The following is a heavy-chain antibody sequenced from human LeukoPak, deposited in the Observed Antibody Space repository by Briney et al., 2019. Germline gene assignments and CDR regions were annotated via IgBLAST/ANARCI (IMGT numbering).Heavy chain of an antibody. V-gene: IGHV3-7*01. Sequence: PGGSLRLSCAASGFTSSSYWMSWVRQAPGKGLEWVANIKQDGNEKYYVDSVKGRFTISRDNAKNSLYLQMNSLRAEDTAVYYCAREGLQWELLDDAFDIWGQGTMVTVSS. CDR3: AREGLQWELLDDAFDI. D-gene: IGHD1-26*01. CDR2: IKQDGNEK. CDR1: GFTSSSYW. J-gene: IGHJ3*02.